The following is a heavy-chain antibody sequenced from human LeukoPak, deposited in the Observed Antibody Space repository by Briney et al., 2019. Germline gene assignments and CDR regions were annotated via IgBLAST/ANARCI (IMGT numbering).Heavy chain of an antibody. CDR1: GGSINSNNW. J-gene: IGHJ4*02. V-gene: IGHV4-4*02. D-gene: IGHD3-9*01. CDR3: ARARNEILAGYYSFDY. CDR2: IYHSGST. Sequence: PSGTLSLSCAVSGGSINSNNWWSWVPRPPGKGLEWIGEIYHSGSTNYNPSLKSGVTISGDKSKNQFSLKLTSVTAADTAIYYCARARNEILAGYYSFDYWGQGILVTVSS.